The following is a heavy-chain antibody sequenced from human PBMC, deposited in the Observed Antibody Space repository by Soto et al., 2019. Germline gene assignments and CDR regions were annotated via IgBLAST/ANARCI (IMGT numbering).Heavy chain of an antibody. J-gene: IGHJ4*01. CDR3: ARPRCKAGKN. CDR1: GASMSNNSYY. CDR2: IYYTGNT. V-gene: IGHV4-39*01. Sequence: SETLSLTCSVSGASMSNNSYYWGWIRQPPGKGLEWIGTIYYTGNTFYNPSLGSRVTISVDTSKNQLSLNLTSLTVADTAVHYCARPRCKAGKNWGRGSLVTVSS.